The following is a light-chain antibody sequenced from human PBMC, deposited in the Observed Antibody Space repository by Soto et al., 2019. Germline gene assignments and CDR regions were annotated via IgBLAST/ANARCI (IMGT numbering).Light chain of an antibody. CDR2: DTS. Sequence: EIVLTQSPAILSLSPGERATLSCRASQSLGRYLAWYQQKPGQAPRLLIYDTSNRATGIPVRFSGSGFEIDFTLTISSLEPEDLAVYYCQQRSSWPLTFGPGTKVDIX. J-gene: IGKJ3*01. CDR3: QQRSSWPLT. CDR1: QSLGRY. V-gene: IGKV3-11*01.